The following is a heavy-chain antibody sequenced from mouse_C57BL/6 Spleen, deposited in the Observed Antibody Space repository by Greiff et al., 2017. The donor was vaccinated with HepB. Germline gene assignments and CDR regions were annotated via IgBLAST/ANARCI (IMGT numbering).Heavy chain of an antibody. CDR2: INPNNGGT. CDR3: ARAEYSNFWYFDV. J-gene: IGHJ1*03. D-gene: IGHD2-5*01. CDR1: GYTFTDYY. V-gene: IGHV1-26*01. Sequence: EVQLQQSGPELVKPGASVKISCKASGYTFTDYYMNWVKQSHGKSLEWIGDINPNNGGTSYNQKFKGKATLTVDKSSSTAYMELRSLTSEDSAVYYCARAEYSNFWYFDVWGTGTTVTVSS.